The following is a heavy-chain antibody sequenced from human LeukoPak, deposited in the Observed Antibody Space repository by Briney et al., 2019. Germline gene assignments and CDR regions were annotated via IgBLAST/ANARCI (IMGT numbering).Heavy chain of an antibody. CDR2: INHSGST. CDR1: GGSFSGNY. D-gene: IGHD2-2*01. CDR3: ARRAVPASPGMYYFDY. J-gene: IGHJ4*02. V-gene: IGHV4-34*01. Sequence: SETLSLTCAVYGGSFSGNYWSWIRQPPGKGLEWIGEINHSGSTNYNPSLKSRVTISVDTSKNQFSLKLSSVTATDTAVYYCARRAVPASPGMYYFDYWGQGTLVTVSS.